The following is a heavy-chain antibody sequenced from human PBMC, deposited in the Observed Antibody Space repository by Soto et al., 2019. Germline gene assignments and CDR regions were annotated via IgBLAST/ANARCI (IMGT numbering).Heavy chain of an antibody. CDR3: ARVQLGYYYYYGMDV. CDR1: GYTFTSYD. Sequence: ASVKVSYKASGYTFTSYDINCVRQATGQVLEWMGWMNPNSGNTGYAQKFQGRVTMTRNTSISTAYMELSSLRSEDTAVYYCARVQLGYYYYYGMDVWGQGTTVTVSS. V-gene: IGHV1-8*01. CDR2: MNPNSGNT. D-gene: IGHD6-13*01. J-gene: IGHJ6*02.